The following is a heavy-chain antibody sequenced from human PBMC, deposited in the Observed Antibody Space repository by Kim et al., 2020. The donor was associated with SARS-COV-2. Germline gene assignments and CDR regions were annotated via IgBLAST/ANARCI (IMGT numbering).Heavy chain of an antibody. D-gene: IGHD4-17*01. CDR2: ISSSSSYI. V-gene: IGHV3-21*01. Sequence: GGSLRLSCAASGFTFSSYSMNWVRQAPGKGLEWVSSISSSSSYIYYADSVKGRFTISRDNAKNSLYLQMNSLRAEDTAVYYCARDRSYGDSPIDYWGQGTLVTVSS. CDR1: GFTFSSYS. CDR3: ARDRSYGDSPIDY. J-gene: IGHJ4*02.